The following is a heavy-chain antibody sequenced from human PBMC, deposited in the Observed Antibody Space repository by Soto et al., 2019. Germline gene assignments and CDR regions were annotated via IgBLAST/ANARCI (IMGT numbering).Heavy chain of an antibody. V-gene: IGHV4-30-2*01. J-gene: IGHJ4*02. CDR1: GGSISSGCSC. CDR2: IYHSGRT. Sequence: QLQLQESGSGLVKPSQTLSLTCAGSGGSISSGCSCWRWIRQPPVKGLEWIGYIYHSGRTYFNPSLKSRLTISVTTGMAQFYPELISGTGEAKAVDYCLRAGGLGAVAVDCWGQGTLVTVSS. CDR3: LRAGGLGAVAVDC. D-gene: IGHD6-19*01.